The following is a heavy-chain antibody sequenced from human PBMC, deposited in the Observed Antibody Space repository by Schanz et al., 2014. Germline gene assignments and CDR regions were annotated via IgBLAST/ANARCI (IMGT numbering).Heavy chain of an antibody. D-gene: IGHD3-3*01. V-gene: IGHV3-33*01. CDR3: ARQPGRITVSGVVSNWFDP. J-gene: IGHJ5*02. Sequence: QVFLAESGGGVVQPGRSLRLSCAASGFAFNNYGMHWVRQAPGKGLEWVAIIWYDGNNKKYADSVKGRFTISRDNSKNTLYLQMNSLRVEDTAVYYCARQPGRITVSGVVSNWFDPWGQGTLVTVSS. CDR1: GFAFNNYG. CDR2: IWYDGNNK.